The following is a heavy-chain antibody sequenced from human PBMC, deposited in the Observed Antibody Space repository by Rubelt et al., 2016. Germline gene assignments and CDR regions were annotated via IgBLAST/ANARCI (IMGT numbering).Heavy chain of an antibody. J-gene: IGHJ4*02. D-gene: IGHD3-10*01. CDR1: GYSFTKYW. CDR3: ARLNLYDSGSYGYGDY. CDR2: IYPGDSDT. V-gene: IGHV5-51*01. Sequence: GESLKISCKGSGYSFTKYWIGWVRQMPGKGLEWMGIIYPGDSDTRYSPSFQGQVTISADKSIKTAYLQWSSLKASDTAMYYCARLNLYDSGSYGYGDYWGQGTLVTVSS.